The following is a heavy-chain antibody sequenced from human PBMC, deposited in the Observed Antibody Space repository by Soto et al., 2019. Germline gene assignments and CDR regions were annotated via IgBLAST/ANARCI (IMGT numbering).Heavy chain of an antibody. CDR2: ISGSGGST. V-gene: IGHV3-23*01. CDR1: GFTFNNYA. CDR3: AKDFDCSSTSCYPPH. D-gene: IGHD2-2*01. Sequence: PGGSLRLSCAASGFTFNNYAMSWVRQAPGKGLECVSAISGSGGSTYYADSVRGRFTISRDNSKNTLYLQMNSLGAEDTAVYYCAKDFDCSSTSCYPPHWGQGTLVTVSS. J-gene: IGHJ4*02.